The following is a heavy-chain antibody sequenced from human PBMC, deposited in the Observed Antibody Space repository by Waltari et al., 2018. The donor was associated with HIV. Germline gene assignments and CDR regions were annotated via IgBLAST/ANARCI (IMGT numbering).Heavy chain of an antibody. CDR3: ARGSWDIVRT. V-gene: IGHV1-8*01. Sequence: HVQLVQSGAEVKTPGASVKDSCTAPGYTFISYDINWVRQATGQGIEWMGWMNPNSGNTGYAQKFQGRVTMTRNTSISTAYMELSSLRSEDTAVYYCARGSWDIVRTWGQGTLVTVSS. D-gene: IGHD2-8*01. J-gene: IGHJ5*02. CDR2: MNPNSGNT. CDR1: GYTFISYD.